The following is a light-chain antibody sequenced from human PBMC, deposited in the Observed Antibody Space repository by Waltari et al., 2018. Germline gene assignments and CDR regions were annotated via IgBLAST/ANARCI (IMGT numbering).Light chain of an antibody. CDR1: QSVGRA. CDR2: DAS. Sequence: EIVSTQSPGTLPLSPGERATLSCRASQSVGRALAWYQQKPGQAPRLLIYDASSRATGISDKYSGSGSGTDFSLTISRVEPEDFAVYFCQMYVRLPVTFGQGTKVEVK. CDR3: QMYVRLPVT. V-gene: IGKV3-20*01. J-gene: IGKJ1*01.